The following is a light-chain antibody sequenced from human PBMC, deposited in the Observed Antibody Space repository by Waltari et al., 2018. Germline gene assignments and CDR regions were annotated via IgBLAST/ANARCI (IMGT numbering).Light chain of an antibody. J-gene: IGKJ3*01. V-gene: IGKV1-5*03. Sequence: DIQMTQSPSTLSASVGDRVTITCRASQSISSWWAWYQQKPGKAPKLLIYKASSLESGVPSRFSGSGSGTEFPLTISSLQPDDFATYYCQQYNSYSRTFGPGTKVDIK. CDR2: KAS. CDR1: QSISSW. CDR3: QQYNSYSRT.